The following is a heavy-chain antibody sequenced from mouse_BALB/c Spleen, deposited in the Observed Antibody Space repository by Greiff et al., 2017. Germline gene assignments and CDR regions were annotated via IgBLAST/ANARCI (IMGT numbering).Heavy chain of an antibody. CDR1: GFTFSSYA. Sequence: EVKLMESGGGLVKPGGSLKLSCAASGFTFSSYAMSWVRQTPEKRLEWVASISSGGSTYYPDSVKGRFTISRDNARNILYLQMSSLRSEDTAMYYCAITTATVDYWGQGTTLTVSS. CDR2: ISSGGST. D-gene: IGHD1-2*01. V-gene: IGHV5-6-5*01. CDR3: AITTATVDY. J-gene: IGHJ2*01.